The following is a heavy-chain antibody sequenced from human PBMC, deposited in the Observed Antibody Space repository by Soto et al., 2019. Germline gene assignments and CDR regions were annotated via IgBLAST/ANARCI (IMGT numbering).Heavy chain of an antibody. CDR1: GGSVSSGSHY. V-gene: IGHV4-61*01. J-gene: IGHJ5*02. CDR3: ARKVVIIRGWFDP. Sequence: QVRLQESGPGLVKPSETLSLTCTVSGGSVSSGSHYWSWIRQPPGKGLEWIGYIYYSGSTRYNPSLKSRVTISVDTSKNQLSLKLSSVTAADTAVYYCARKVVIIRGWFDPWGQGTLVTVSS. CDR2: IYYSGST. D-gene: IGHD3-3*01.